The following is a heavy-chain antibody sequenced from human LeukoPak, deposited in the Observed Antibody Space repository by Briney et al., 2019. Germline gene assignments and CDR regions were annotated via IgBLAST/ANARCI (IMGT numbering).Heavy chain of an antibody. CDR2: IYYTGSS. CDR1: GGSIRSSDDY. Sequence: PSETLCLTCSVSGGSIRSSDDYWGFVRQTPGKGLEWMGSIYYTGSSHYNPSLKSRATISVDTSKNQFSLKLTSVTAADTAVYYSRAASSGPLFTYHMDVWGKGTTVTVSS. CDR3: RAASSGPLFTYHMDV. D-gene: IGHD3-22*01. J-gene: IGHJ6*03. V-gene: IGHV4-39*07.